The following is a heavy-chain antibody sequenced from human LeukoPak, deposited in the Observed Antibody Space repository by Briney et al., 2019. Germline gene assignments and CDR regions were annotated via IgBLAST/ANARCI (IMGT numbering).Heavy chain of an antibody. CDR3: ARQGFENWFDP. Sequence: SETLSLTCSVSGGSISSRNYYWGWIRQPPGKKLEWIGSIYYSGGTYYNPSLKSRVTISIDTSKSQFSLKLSSVTAADTAVYYCARQGFENWFDPWGQGTLVTVSS. CDR2: IYYSGGT. CDR1: GGSISSRNYY. J-gene: IGHJ5*02. V-gene: IGHV4-39*01.